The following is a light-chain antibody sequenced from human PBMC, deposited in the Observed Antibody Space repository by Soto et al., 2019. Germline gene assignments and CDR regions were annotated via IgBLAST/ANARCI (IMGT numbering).Light chain of an antibody. CDR3: QQYYSYPLP. V-gene: IGKV1-5*03. CDR1: KSVSSW. CDR2: KAS. Sequence: DIQMTQSPSTLSASVGDRVTITCRASKSVSSWLAWYQQRPGNAPNLLIYKASSLESGVPSRFSGSGSGTECTLTVSRLKPDDCAAYYCQQYYSYPLPFVGGTKVEIK. J-gene: IGKJ4*01.